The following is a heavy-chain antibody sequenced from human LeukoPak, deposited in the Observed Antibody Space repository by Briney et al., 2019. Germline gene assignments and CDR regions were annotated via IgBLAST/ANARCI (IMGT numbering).Heavy chain of an antibody. J-gene: IGHJ4*02. D-gene: IGHD2-15*01. Sequence: PSETLSLTCAVYGGSFSGYYRSWIRQPPGKGLEWIGEINHSGSTNYNPSLKSRVTISVDASKNQFSLKLSSVTAADTAVYYCARRGPRIYCSGGSCYPTPFDYWGQGTLVTVSS. CDR2: INHSGST. CDR1: GGSFSGYY. V-gene: IGHV4-34*01. CDR3: ARRGPRIYCSGGSCYPTPFDY.